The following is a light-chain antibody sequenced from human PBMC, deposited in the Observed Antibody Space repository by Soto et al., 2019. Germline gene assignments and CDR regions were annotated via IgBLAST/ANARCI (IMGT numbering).Light chain of an antibody. Sequence: QSALTQPASVSGSPGQSITISCTGTSGDLGTYNYVSWYQQHPGKAPKLMIYDVSARPSGLSNRFSGSKFGNTASLTISGLQAEDEAVYYCSSYANNVVFGGGTKLTVL. J-gene: IGLJ2*01. CDR3: SSYANNVV. CDR1: SGDLGTYNY. CDR2: DVS. V-gene: IGLV2-14*01.